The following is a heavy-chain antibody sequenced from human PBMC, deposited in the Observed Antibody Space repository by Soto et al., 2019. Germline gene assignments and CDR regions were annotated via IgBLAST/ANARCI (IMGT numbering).Heavy chain of an antibody. D-gene: IGHD7-27*01. J-gene: IGHJ3*02. CDR3: AKDLGHGGRGAFDI. Sequence: QVQLVESGGGVVQPGRSLRLSCAASGFTFSSYGMHWVRQAPGKGLEWVALISYDGSNKYYADSVKGRFTISRDNSKITLYLQMNSLRTEDTAGYYCAKDLGHGGRGAFDIWGQGTMVTVSS. CDR1: GFTFSSYG. CDR2: ISYDGSNK. V-gene: IGHV3-30*18.